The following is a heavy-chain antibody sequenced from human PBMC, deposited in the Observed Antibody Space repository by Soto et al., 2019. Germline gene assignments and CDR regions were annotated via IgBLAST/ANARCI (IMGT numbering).Heavy chain of an antibody. CDR1: GYTFTNFG. J-gene: IGHJ4*02. CDR2: INTSNGKT. CDR3: ATDDSGQLTGTLHRLAF. Sequence: QVHLVQSGAEVKKPGASVTVSCKASGYTFTNFGISWVRQAPGQGLEWLAWINTSNGKTDYAQKLQGRVTMTTDTSTSTAYMELRSLRSHDTALYYCATDDSGQLTGTLHRLAFWGQGTLVTVSS. V-gene: IGHV1-18*01. D-gene: IGHD1-20*01.